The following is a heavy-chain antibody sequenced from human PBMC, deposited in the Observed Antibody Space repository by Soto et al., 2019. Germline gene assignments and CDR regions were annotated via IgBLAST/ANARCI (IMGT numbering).Heavy chain of an antibody. J-gene: IGHJ6*02. CDR3: AKCGGACSYGIDV. CDR2: ISGRGGNT. CDR1: GFTFGSCA. Sequence: GGSLRLSCAASGFTFGSCAMTWVRQAPGKGLEWVSGISGRGGNTYHADSVKGRFTISRDNSKNTLYLQMNSLRAEDTAIYYCAKCGGACSYGIDVWAQGTTVTVSS. D-gene: IGHD2-21*02. V-gene: IGHV3-23*01.